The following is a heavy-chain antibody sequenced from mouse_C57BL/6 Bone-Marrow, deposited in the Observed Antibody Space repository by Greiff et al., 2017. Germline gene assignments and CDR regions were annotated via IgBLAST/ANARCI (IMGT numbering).Heavy chain of an antibody. CDR2: IYHRSGNT. CDR3: ARSWILEAMDY. J-gene: IGHJ4*01. CDR1: GYTFTSYG. V-gene: IGHV1-81*01. D-gene: IGHD2-3*01. Sequence: VQLQQSGAELARPGASVKLSCKASGYTFTSYGISWVKQRTGQGLQWIGEIYHRSGNTYYNEKFKGKATLTADKSSSTAYMELRSLTSEDSAVYFCARSWILEAMDYWGQGTSVTVSS.